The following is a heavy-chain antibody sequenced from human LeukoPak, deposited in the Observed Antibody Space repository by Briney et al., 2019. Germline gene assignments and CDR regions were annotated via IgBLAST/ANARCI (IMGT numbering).Heavy chain of an antibody. Sequence: PGGSLRLSCAASGFTFSSYAMSWVRQAPGKGLEWVSAVTVSGGTPYYADSVKGRFTISRDNSKKTLYLKMNSMRPEDTAVYYCAKSNRRIPAATMGFDYWGQGTLVTVSS. CDR1: GFTFSSYA. CDR3: AKSNRRIPAATMGFDY. CDR2: VTVSGGTP. J-gene: IGHJ4*02. V-gene: IGHV3-23*01. D-gene: IGHD2-2*01.